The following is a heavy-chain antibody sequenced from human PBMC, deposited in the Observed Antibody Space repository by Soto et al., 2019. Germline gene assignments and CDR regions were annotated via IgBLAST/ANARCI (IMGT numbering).Heavy chain of an antibody. CDR3: ARERGYPYSSSSDYYFDY. CDR2: IYYSGST. J-gene: IGHJ4*02. Sequence: PSETLSLTCTVSGGSISSGDYYWSWIRQPPGKGLEWIGYIYYSGSTYYNPSLKSRVTISVDTSKNQFSLKLSSVTAADTAVYCCARERGYPYSSSSDYYFDYWGQGTLVTVSS. V-gene: IGHV4-30-4*01. D-gene: IGHD6-6*01. CDR1: GGSISSGDYY.